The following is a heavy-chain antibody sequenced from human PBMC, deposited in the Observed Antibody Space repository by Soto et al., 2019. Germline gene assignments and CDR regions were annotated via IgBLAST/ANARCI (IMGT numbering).Heavy chain of an antibody. D-gene: IGHD2-21*02. CDR1: GYTFTSYA. CDR2: INAGNGNT. J-gene: IGHJ4*02. V-gene: IGHV1-3*05. Sequence: QVQLVQSGAEEKKPGASVKVSCKASGYTFTSYAMHWVRQAPGQRLEWMGWINAGNGNTKYSQKFQGRVHITRDTSASTAYMELSSLRSEDTAVYYCARSIVVATALDYWGQGTLVTVSS. CDR3: ARSIVVATALDY.